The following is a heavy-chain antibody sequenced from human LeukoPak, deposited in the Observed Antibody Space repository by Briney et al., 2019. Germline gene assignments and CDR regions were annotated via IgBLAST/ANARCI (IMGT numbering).Heavy chain of an antibody. CDR1: GYSFTSYW. D-gene: IGHD2-2*01. CDR2: IYPGDSDT. Sequence: GESLKISSKGSGYSFTSYWIGWVRQMPGKGLEWMVIIYPGDSDTRYSPSFQGQVTISADKSISTAYLQWSSLKASDTAMYYCATSPRPCSSTSCYWVAFDIWGQGTMVTVSS. V-gene: IGHV5-51*01. J-gene: IGHJ3*02. CDR3: ATSPRPCSSTSCYWVAFDI.